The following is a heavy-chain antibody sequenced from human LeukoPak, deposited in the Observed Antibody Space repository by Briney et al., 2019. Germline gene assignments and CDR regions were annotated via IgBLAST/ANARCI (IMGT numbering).Heavy chain of an antibody. CDR1: GGSISSGGYY. D-gene: IGHD2-15*01. CDR3: ARDWRYCSGGSRYFYGMDV. J-gene: IGHJ6*02. CDR2: IYYSGST. Sequence: SQTLSLTCSVSGGSISSGGYYWSWIRQHPGKGLEWIGYIYYSGSTYYNPSLKSRVTISVDTSKNQFSLKLSSVTAADTAVYYCARDWRYCSGGSRYFYGMDVWGQGTTVTVSS. V-gene: IGHV4-31*03.